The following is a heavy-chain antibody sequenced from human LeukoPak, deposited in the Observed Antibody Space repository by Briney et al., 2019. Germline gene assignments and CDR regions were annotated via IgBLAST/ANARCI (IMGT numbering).Heavy chain of an antibody. J-gene: IGHJ3*02. CDR1: GYILTSYW. V-gene: IGHV5-51*01. Sequence: GESLKISCQGPGYILTSYWIAWVRQMPGKGLGYMGIIYPGDSDNRYSPSFQGQVTISADKSISTAYLQWSSLKASDTAMYYCARRVGGTTSRAFDIWGQGTMVSVSS. D-gene: IGHD1-26*01. CDR3: ARRVGGTTSRAFDI. CDR2: IYPGDSDN.